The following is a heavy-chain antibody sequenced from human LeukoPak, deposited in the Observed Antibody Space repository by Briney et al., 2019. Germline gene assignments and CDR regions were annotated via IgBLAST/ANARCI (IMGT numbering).Heavy chain of an antibody. D-gene: IGHD5-18*01. J-gene: IGHJ3*02. V-gene: IGHV1-3*01. CDR1: GYTFTSYA. Sequence: GASVKVSCKASGYTFTSYAMHRVRQAPGQRLEWMGWINAGNGNTKYSQKFQGRVTITRDTSASTAYMELSSLRSEDTAVYYCARRIQLWGDAFDIWGQGTMVTVSS. CDR3: ARRIQLWGDAFDI. CDR2: INAGNGNT.